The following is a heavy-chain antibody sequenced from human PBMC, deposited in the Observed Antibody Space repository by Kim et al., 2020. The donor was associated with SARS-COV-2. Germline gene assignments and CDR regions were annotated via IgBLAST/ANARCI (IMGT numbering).Heavy chain of an antibody. CDR3: AKDYVGPSDP. V-gene: IGHV3-33*03. D-gene: IGHD1-26*01. J-gene: IGHJ5*02. Sequence: NIDEAPSVGGRFTISRDNASNTLYLQMNSLRAEDTAIYYCAKDYVGPSDPWGQGTLVAVSS. CDR2: NI.